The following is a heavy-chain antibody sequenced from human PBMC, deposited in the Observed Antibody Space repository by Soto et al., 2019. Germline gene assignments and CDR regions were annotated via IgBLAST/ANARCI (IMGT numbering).Heavy chain of an antibody. Sequence: EVQLVESGGGLVQPGGSLRLSCAASGFIFSSYSMKWVRQAPGKGLEWVSYISSSSRTTYYADSVKGRFTISRDNAKNSLYLQMNSLRDADTAVYYCARVSGSGWYSDYWGQGTLVTVSS. V-gene: IGHV3-48*02. J-gene: IGHJ4*02. CDR3: ARVSGSGWYSDY. D-gene: IGHD6-19*01. CDR2: ISSSSRTT. CDR1: GFIFSSYS.